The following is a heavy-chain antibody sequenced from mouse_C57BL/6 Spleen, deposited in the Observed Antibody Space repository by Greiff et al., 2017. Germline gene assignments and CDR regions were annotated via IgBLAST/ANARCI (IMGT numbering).Heavy chain of an antibody. CDR3: ARPRERSGYAWFAY. V-gene: IGHV1-81*01. CDR1: GYTFTSYG. J-gene: IGHJ3*01. Sequence: VKLQESGAELARPGASVKLSCKASGYTFTSYGISWVKQRTGQGLEWIGEIYPRSGNTYYNEKFKSKATLTADKSSSTAYMELRSLTSEDSAVDFCARPRERSGYAWFAYWGQGTLVTVSA. D-gene: IGHD3-1*01. CDR2: IYPRSGNT.